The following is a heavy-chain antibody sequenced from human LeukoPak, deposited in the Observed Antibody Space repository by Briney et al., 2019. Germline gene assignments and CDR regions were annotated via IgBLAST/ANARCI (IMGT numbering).Heavy chain of an antibody. CDR3: ARLYGNFQNYYDY. V-gene: IGHV4-39*07. CDR1: GGSISSISYY. J-gene: IGHJ4*01. D-gene: IGHD1-7*01. CDR2: IYYSGST. Sequence: SETLSLTCTVSGGSISSISYYWGWIRQPPGKGLEWIGHIYYSGSTFYNPSLKSRVTISVDTSKNQFSLKLRSVTAADTAMFYCARLYGNFQNYYDYWGQEPWSPSPQ.